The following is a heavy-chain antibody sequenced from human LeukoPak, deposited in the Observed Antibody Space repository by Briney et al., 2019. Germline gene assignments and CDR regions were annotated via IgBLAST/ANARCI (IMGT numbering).Heavy chain of an antibody. V-gene: IGHV4-38-2*01. CDR1: GYSISSGYY. J-gene: IGHJ5*02. D-gene: IGHD3-22*01. CDR3: ARQYYYDSSGSTFDP. CDR2: IYNSGST. Sequence: SETLSHTCAVSGYSISSGYYWGWIRQPPGKGLEWIGIIYNSGSTYYNPSLKSRVTISVDKSKNQFSLKLSSVTAADTAVYYCARQYYYDSSGSTFDPWGQGTLVTVSS.